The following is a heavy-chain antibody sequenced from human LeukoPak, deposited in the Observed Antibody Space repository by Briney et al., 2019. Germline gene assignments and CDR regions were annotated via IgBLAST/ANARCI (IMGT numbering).Heavy chain of an antibody. CDR3: AREVTTNHYYFDY. V-gene: IGHV4-34*01. D-gene: IGHD4-17*01. CDR1: GGSFSGYY. CDR2: INHSGST. Sequence: SETLSLTCAVYGGSFSGYYWSWIRQPPGKGLEWIGEINHSGSTNYNPSLKSRVTISVDTSKNQYSLKLSSVTAADTAVYYCAREVTTNHYYFDYWGQGTLVTVSS. J-gene: IGHJ4*02.